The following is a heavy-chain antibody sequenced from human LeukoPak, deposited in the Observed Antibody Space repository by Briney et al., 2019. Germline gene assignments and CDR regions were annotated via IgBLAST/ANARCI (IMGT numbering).Heavy chain of an antibody. J-gene: IGHJ3*02. Sequence: GGSLRLSCAASGFTFDDYAMHWVRQAPGKGLEWVSGISWNSGSIGYADSVKGRFTISRDNAKNSLYLQMHSLRAEDTAVYYCARGLDCSSASCYGLHAFDMWGQGTMVTVSS. D-gene: IGHD2-2*01. CDR3: ARGLDCSSASCYGLHAFDM. CDR1: GFTFDDYA. CDR2: ISWNSGSI. V-gene: IGHV3-9*01.